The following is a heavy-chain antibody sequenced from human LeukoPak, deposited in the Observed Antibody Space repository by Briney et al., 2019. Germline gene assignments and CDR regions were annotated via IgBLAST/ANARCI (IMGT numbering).Heavy chain of an antibody. CDR3: ARHKDRAYFDY. J-gene: IGHJ4*02. Sequence: SPETLSLTCAVSGYSISSGYYWGWIRQPPGKGLQWIASMYQSGSTYYNPSLKSRVTISLDTSKNQFSLKLSSVTAADTAVYYCARHKDRAYFDYWGLGTLVTVSS. CDR2: MYQSGST. V-gene: IGHV4-38-2*01. CDR1: GYSISSGYY. D-gene: IGHD3-16*01.